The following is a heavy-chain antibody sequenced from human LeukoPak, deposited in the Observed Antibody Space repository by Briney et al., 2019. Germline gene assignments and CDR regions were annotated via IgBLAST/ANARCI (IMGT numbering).Heavy chain of an antibody. CDR1: GGSISSGYY. V-gene: IGHV4-38-2*02. J-gene: IGHJ3*02. CDR2: IYHSGST. Sequence: SETLSLTCTVSGGSISSGYYWGWIRQPPGKGLEWIGSIYHSGSTYYNPSLKSRVTISVDTSKNQFSLKLSSVTAADTAAYYCARRSSAFDIWGQGTMVTVSS. CDR3: ARRSSAFDI.